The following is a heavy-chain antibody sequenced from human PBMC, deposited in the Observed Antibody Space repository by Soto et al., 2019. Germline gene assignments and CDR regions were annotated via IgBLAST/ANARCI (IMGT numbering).Heavy chain of an antibody. CDR3: ARAYCGGDCTRSYYYYGMDV. CDR1: GGTFSRYA. V-gene: IGHV1-69*01. J-gene: IGHJ6*02. Sequence: QAQLVQSGAEVKKPGSSVKVSCKASGGTFSRYAIHWVRQAPGQGLEWMGGIIPIFGAAHYAQKFQGRVTITADESTSTSYMELSSLRSEDTAVYYCARAYCGGDCTRSYYYYGMDVWGQGTTVSVPS. CDR2: IIPIFGAA. D-gene: IGHD2-21*02.